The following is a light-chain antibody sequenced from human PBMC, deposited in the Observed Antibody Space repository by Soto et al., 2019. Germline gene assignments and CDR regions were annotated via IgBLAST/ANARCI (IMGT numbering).Light chain of an antibody. Sequence: EIVLPQSPGTLSLSPGERATLSCRASQSVTNSYFAWYQQKPGQAPRLLIYGASSRATGIPDRFSGSGSGTDFTLTISRLESEDFSVYYCQQYGTLITFGQGTRLEIK. CDR1: QSVTNSY. J-gene: IGKJ5*01. CDR3: QQYGTLIT. CDR2: GAS. V-gene: IGKV3-20*01.